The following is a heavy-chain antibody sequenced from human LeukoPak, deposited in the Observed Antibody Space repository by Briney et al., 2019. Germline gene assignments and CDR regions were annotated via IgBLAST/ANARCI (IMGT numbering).Heavy chain of an antibody. D-gene: IGHD2-8*02. Sequence: GGSLRLSGAASGFTFSNFAMSWVRQAPGKGLEWVSAISGTTGSTFYADSVKGRFTISRDNSKNTLYLQMNSLRVEDTAVYYCTKDQADGGRWWYAFDIWGQGTMVAVSS. CDR3: TKDQADGGRWWYAFDI. CDR1: GFTFSNFA. V-gene: IGHV3-23*01. CDR2: ISGTTGST. J-gene: IGHJ3*02.